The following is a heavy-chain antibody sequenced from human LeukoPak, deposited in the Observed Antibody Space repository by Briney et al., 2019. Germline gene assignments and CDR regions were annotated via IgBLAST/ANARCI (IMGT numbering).Heavy chain of an antibody. D-gene: IGHD3-22*01. Sequence: GESLKISCKGSGYSFTSYWIGWVRQMPGKGLEWMGIIYPGDSDTRYSPSFQGQVTISADKSISTAYLQWSSLKASDTAMYYCARHSYDSSGYYKMNFDYWGQRTLVTVSS. V-gene: IGHV5-51*01. J-gene: IGHJ4*02. CDR3: ARHSYDSSGYYKMNFDY. CDR1: GYSFTSYW. CDR2: IYPGDSDT.